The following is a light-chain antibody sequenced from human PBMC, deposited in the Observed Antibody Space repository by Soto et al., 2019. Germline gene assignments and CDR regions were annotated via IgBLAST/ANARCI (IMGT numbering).Light chain of an antibody. CDR3: SSHVGRNNLGV. J-gene: IGLJ2*01. CDR1: NSDVGGYNY. CDR2: EVS. V-gene: IGLV2-8*01. Sequence: QSALTQPPSASGSPGQSVTISCTGTNSDVGGYNYVSWYQQHPGKAPKLMIYEVSKRPSGVPDRFSGSKSGNTASLTVSGLQAEDEADYYCSSHVGRNNLGVFGGGTKVTVL.